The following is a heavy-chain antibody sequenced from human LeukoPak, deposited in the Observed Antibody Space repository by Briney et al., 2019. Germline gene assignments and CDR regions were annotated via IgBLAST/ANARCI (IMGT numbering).Heavy chain of an antibody. CDR2: ISRNGVAT. V-gene: IGHV3-43*01. CDR3: ARAVGYSGFSDY. CDR1: GLTFADYT. Sequence: GGSLRLSCAASGLTFADYTMHWVRQAPGKGLEWVSLISRNGVATKYADSVRGRFTISRDNAKNSLYLQMNSLRAEDTAVYYCARAVGYSGFSDYWGQGTLVTVSS. D-gene: IGHD5-12*01. J-gene: IGHJ4*02.